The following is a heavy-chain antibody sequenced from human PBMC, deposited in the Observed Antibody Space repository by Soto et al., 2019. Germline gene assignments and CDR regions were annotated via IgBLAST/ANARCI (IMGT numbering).Heavy chain of an antibody. CDR3: ARGPSGDKIDY. D-gene: IGHD7-27*01. V-gene: IGHV4-39*01. Sequence: SETLSLTCTVSGGSINNNNYYWGWVRQPPGKGLEWIGSVSYTGTTYYSPSLKSRVITSIDTSRNQFSLKLASVTAADTAVYYCARGPSGDKIDYWGQGIQVTVSS. J-gene: IGHJ4*02. CDR1: GGSINNNNYY. CDR2: VSYTGTT.